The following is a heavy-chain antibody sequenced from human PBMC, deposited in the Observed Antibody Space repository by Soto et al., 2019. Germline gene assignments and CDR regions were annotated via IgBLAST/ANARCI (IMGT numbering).Heavy chain of an antibody. V-gene: IGHV1-18*01. CDR3: AKDGYSSSWSNYFDY. D-gene: IGHD6-13*01. J-gene: IGHJ4*02. CDR1: GYTFTSYG. CDR2: ISAYNGNT. Sequence: ASVKVSCKASGYTFTSYGISWVRQAPGQGLEWMGWISAYNGNTNYAQKLQGRVTMTTDTSTSTAYMELRSLRSDDTAVYYCAKDGYSSSWSNYFDYWGQGTLVTVSS.